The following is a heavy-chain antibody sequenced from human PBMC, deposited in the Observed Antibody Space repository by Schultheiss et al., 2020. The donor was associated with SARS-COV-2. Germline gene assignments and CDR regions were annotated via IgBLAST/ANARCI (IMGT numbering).Heavy chain of an antibody. CDR3: ARGELAVAGACMDV. CDR2: INPNSGGT. CDR1: GYTFTSYD. V-gene: IGHV1-2*06. Sequence: ASVKFSCKASGYTFTSYDINWVRQATGQGLEWMGRINPNSGGTNYAQKFQGRISMTWDTSISTLYLEVNHVRSDDTAVYYCARGELAVAGACMDVWGQGTTVTVSS. D-gene: IGHD6-19*01. J-gene: IGHJ6*02.